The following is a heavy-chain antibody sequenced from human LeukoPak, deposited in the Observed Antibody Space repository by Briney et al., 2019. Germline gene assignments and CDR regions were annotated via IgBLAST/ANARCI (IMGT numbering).Heavy chain of an antibody. D-gene: IGHD6-13*01. V-gene: IGHV1-18*01. Sequence: ASVKGSCKASGYTFTSYGISWVRQAPGQGLEWMGWISAYNGNTNYAQKLQGRVTMTTDTSTSTVYMELRRLRSDDTAVYHCARDGAIVAAGYSYYHYYLDVWGKGTTVTVSS. CDR1: GYTFTSYG. CDR2: ISAYNGNT. J-gene: IGHJ6*03. CDR3: ARDGAIVAAGYSYYHYYLDV.